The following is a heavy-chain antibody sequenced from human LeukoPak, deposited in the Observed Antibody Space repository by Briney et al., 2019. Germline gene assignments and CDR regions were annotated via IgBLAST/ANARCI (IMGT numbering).Heavy chain of an antibody. CDR3: ARDCSSTSSNGMDV. Sequence: SETLSLTCTVSGGSISSYYWSWIRQPPGKGLEWLGYIYYSGSTNYNPSLKSRVTISVDTSKNQFSLKLSSVTAADTAVYYCARDCSSTSSNGMDVWGQGTTVTVSS. CDR1: GGSISSYY. V-gene: IGHV4-59*01. J-gene: IGHJ6*02. D-gene: IGHD2-2*01. CDR2: IYYSGST.